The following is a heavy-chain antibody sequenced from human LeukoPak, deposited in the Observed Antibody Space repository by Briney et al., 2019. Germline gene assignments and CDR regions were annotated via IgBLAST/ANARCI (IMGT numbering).Heavy chain of an antibody. CDR3: ARAPSFIAAAGPFDY. V-gene: IGHV4-34*01. Sequence: SETLSLTCAVYGGSFSGYYWSWIRQPPGKGLEWIGEINHSGSTNYNPSLKSRVTISVDTSKNQFSLKLSSVTAADTAVYYCARAPSFIAAAGPFDYWGQGTLVTVPS. CDR2: INHSGST. D-gene: IGHD6-13*01. CDR1: GGSFSGYY. J-gene: IGHJ4*02.